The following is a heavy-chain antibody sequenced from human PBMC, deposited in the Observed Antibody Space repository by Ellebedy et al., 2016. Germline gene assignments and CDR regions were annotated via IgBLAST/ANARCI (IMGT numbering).Heavy chain of an antibody. J-gene: IGHJ4*02. CDR1: GFTVSFNY. CDR2: ISGDGVKT. CDR3: RPGHYADY. V-gene: IGHV3-53*01. Sequence: GESLKISCAASGFTVSFNYMTWVRQTPGKGLEWVSTISGDGVKTYFADSVKGRFTISRDNSRNTLHLQMNSLRVDDTAVYYCRPGHYADYWGQGTLVTVSS.